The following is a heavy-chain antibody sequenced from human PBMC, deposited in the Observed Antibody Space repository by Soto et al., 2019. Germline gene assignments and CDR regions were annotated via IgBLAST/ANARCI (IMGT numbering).Heavy chain of an antibody. D-gene: IGHD3-10*01. CDR1: GGSFSGYY. Sequence: SETLSLTCAVYGGSFSGYYWSWIRQPPGKGLEWIGEINHSGSTNYNPSLKSRVTISVDTSKNQFSLKLNSVTAADTAVYYCARAKLHGSGSYLLRIWYYFDYWGQGTLVTVSS. CDR2: INHSGST. CDR3: ARAKLHGSGSYLLRIWYYFDY. J-gene: IGHJ4*02. V-gene: IGHV4-34*01.